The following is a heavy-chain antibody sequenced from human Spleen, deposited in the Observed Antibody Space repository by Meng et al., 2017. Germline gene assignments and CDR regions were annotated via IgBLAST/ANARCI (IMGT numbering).Heavy chain of an antibody. D-gene: IGHD2-15*01. CDR2: ISRSDGTK. J-gene: IGHJ4*02. V-gene: IGHV3-48*03. Sequence: GESLKISCAASGFTFSSYDMNWVRQTPGKGLEWVSYISRSDGTKYYGDSVKGRFTISRDNAKNSLYLQMNSLRAEDTAVYYCAKRGGKERYCGGSCYPYYFDYWGQGTLVTVSS. CDR3: AKRGGKERYCGGSCYPYYFDY. CDR1: GFTFSSYD.